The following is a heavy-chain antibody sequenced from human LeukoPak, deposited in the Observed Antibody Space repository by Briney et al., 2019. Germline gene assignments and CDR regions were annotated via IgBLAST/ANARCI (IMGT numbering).Heavy chain of an antibody. D-gene: IGHD3-16*02. CDR1: GFIFSSYW. CDR2: IRRDGGEK. Sequence: PGGSLRLSCEASGFIFSSYWMTWVRQAPGKGPAWVATIRRDGGEKYYVDSVKGRFTISRDNAKNSLYLQMNSLRAEDTAVYYCVRDSLLAFDIWGQGTMVTVSS. CDR3: VRDSLLAFDI. V-gene: IGHV3-7*01. J-gene: IGHJ3*02.